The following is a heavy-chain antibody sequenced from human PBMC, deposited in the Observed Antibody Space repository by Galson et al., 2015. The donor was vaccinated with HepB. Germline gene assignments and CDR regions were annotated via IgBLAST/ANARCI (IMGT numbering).Heavy chain of an antibody. V-gene: IGHV3-13*01. Sequence: SLRLSCAASGFTFSSHDMHWVRQATGKGLEWVSGSGTAGDSYYAGSVKGRFTISREDAKNSLYLQMNSLRAGDTAVYYCARGSLIMIDDLSRPWYFDLWGRGTLVTVSS. D-gene: IGHD3-22*01. CDR2: SGTAGDS. CDR1: GFTFSSHD. CDR3: ARGSLIMIDDLSRPWYFDL. J-gene: IGHJ2*01.